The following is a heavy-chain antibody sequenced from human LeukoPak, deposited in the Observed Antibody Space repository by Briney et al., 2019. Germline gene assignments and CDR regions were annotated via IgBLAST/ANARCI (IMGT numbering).Heavy chain of an antibody. CDR3: ARDQGESSSWDFDY. D-gene: IGHD6-13*01. V-gene: IGHV3-11*04. CDR1: GFIFSDYY. CDR2: ISTRGSTI. Sequence: GGSLRLSCAASGFIFSDYYMSWIRQTPGKGLEWLSCISTRGSTIYYADSVKGRFTISRDNAKKSLYLEMNSLRAEDTAVYYCARDQGESSSWDFDYWGQGTLVTVSS. J-gene: IGHJ4*02.